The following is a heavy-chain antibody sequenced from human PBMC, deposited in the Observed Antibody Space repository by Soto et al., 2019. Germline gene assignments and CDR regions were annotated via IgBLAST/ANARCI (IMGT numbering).Heavy chain of an antibody. J-gene: IGHJ4*02. Sequence: QVQLVQSGAEVKKPGASVKVSCKASGYTFSNFYIHWVRQAPGQGLEWMGIINPSGGSTSYAQKFQGRATMTRDTSTSTVYMELNSLRSEDTAVHYCARADYYGSSGYHLDYWGQGTLVTVSS. CDR2: INPSGGST. D-gene: IGHD3-22*01. CDR3: ARADYYGSSGYHLDY. CDR1: GYTFSNFY. V-gene: IGHV1-46*01.